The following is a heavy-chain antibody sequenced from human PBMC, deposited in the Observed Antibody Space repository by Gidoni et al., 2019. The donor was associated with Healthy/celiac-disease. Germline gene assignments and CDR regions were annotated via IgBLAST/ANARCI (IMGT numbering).Heavy chain of an antibody. D-gene: IGHD3-22*01. CDR1: GFTFSRYD. CDR2: IGTAGET. V-gene: IGHV3-13*01. Sequence: EVQLVASGGGLVQPGGSLRLSCAASGFTFSRYDMHWVRQATGKGLEWVSAIGTAGETYYPGSVKGRVPISRENAKNSLYLQMNSLRAGDTAVYYCARAPGRSGYLKYYYYGMDVWGQGTTVTVSS. CDR3: ARAPGRSGYLKYYYYGMDV. J-gene: IGHJ6*02.